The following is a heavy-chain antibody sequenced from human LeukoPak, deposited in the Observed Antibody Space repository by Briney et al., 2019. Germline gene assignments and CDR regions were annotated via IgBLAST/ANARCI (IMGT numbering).Heavy chain of an antibody. CDR3: AKAVGSGWRYYFDY. Sequence: GGSLRLSCAASGFTFSGNAMIWVRQAPGKGLEWVSVISGSGGNTYYADSVKGRLTISRDNSKNTLYLQMNSLRAEDTAVYYCAKAVGSGWRYYFDYWGQGTLVTVSS. CDR2: ISGSGGNT. V-gene: IGHV3-23*01. D-gene: IGHD6-19*01. CDR1: GFTFSGNA. J-gene: IGHJ4*02.